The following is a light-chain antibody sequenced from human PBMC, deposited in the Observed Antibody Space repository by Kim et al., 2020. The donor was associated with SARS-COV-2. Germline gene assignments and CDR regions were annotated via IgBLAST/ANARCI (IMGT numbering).Light chain of an antibody. CDR3: QAWDSSTRV. CDR1: KLGDKY. J-gene: IGLJ2*01. CDR2: QDS. V-gene: IGLV3-1*01. Sequence: SYELTQPPSVSVSPGQTASITCSGDKLGDKYACWYQQKPGQSPVLVIYQDSKRPSGIPERFSGSNSGNTATLTISGTQAMDEADYYCQAWDSSTRVFGGGIQLTVL.